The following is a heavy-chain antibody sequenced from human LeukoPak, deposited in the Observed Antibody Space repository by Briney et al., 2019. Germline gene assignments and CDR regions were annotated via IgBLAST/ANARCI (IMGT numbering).Heavy chain of an antibody. D-gene: IGHD2/OR15-2a*01. CDR1: GFTFTSYA. CDR3: VKARQAGGSEYSLGFDY. Sequence: PGGSLRLSCAASGFTFTSYAMAWVRQAPGEGLEWVSGISRGGDDTTYADSVKGRFTISRDNSTNTVHLQMNSLRGEDTAIYYCVKARQAGGSEYSLGFDYWGQGTQVTVSS. V-gene: IGHV3-23*01. J-gene: IGHJ4*02. CDR2: ISRGGDDT.